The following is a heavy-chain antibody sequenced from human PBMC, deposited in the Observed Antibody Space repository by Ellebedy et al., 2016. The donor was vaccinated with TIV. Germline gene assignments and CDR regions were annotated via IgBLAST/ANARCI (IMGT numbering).Heavy chain of an antibody. D-gene: IGHD4-17*01. V-gene: IGHV3-7*01. CDR2: INQDGREK. J-gene: IGHJ3*02. Sequence: GGSLRLSCGASGFSFRSYWMTWVRQAPGKGLEWVANINQDGREKYYVDSVKGRFTIPRDNAQTSLYLQMNSLGADDTAMYYCASDGSYGDYRSPTHAFVMWGQGTMVSVSS. CDR3: ASDGSYGDYRSPTHAFVM. CDR1: GFSFRSYW.